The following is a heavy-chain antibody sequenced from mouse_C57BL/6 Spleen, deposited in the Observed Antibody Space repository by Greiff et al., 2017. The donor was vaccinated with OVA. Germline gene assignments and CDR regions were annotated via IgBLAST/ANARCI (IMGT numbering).Heavy chain of an antibody. V-gene: IGHV10-1*01. D-gene: IGHD1-1*01. CDR2: IRSKSNNYAT. CDR3: LGGITTLVAYYIGY. Sequence: EVQQVESGGGLVQPKGSLKLSCAASGFSFNTYAMNWVRPAPGKGLEWVDRIRSKSNNYATYYADSVKDRFTISRDDSESMLYLQMNNLKTEDTAMYYCLGGITTLVAYYIGYSGQVATLTVSS. CDR1: GFSFNTYA. J-gene: IGHJ2*01.